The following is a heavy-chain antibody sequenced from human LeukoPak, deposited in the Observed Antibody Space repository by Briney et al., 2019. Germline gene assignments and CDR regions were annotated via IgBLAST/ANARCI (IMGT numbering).Heavy chain of an antibody. CDR2: IHTSGNTI. J-gene: IGHJ4*02. D-gene: IGHD1-1*01. CDR1: GFTFITHS. CDR3: ADNLSR. Sequence: PGGSLRLSCAASGFTFITHSMNWVRQAPGKGLEWISYIHTSGNTIYYADSVKGRFTISRDNPKKSLYLQMNSLRAEDTAVYYCADNLSRWGQGTLVTVSS. V-gene: IGHV3-48*04.